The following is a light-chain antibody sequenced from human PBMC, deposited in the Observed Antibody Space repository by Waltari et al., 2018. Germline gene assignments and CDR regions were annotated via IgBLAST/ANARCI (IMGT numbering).Light chain of an antibody. CDR1: SSNIGAGND. J-gene: IGLJ2*01. CDR3: QSFDNNLMCLI. Sequence: QSVLTQPPSVSGAPGQRITISCTGSSSNIGAGNDVHWYPHLPGTAPTLLIYRNKKWHSGVPYLFSGSKSGTSVSLDITGLEAEDEADYYCQSFDNNLMCLIFGGVTKLTVL. V-gene: IGLV1-40*01. CDR2: RNK.